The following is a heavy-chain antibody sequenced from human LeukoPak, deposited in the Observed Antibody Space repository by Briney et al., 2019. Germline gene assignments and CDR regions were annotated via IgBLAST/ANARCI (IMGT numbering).Heavy chain of an antibody. D-gene: IGHD4-17*01. CDR2: IYHSGST. V-gene: IGHV4-39*07. CDR1: GGSISSSSYY. Sequence: SETLSLTCTVSGGSISSSSYYWGWIRQPPGKGLEWIGSIYHSGSTYYNPSLKSRVTISVDTSKNQFSLKLSSVTAADTAVYYCARATAGTYYYYYYYMDVWGKGTTVTVSS. CDR3: ARATAGTYYYYYYYMDV. J-gene: IGHJ6*03.